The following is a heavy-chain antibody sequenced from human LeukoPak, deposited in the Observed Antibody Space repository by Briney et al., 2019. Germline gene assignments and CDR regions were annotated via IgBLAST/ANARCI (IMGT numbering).Heavy chain of an antibody. J-gene: IGHJ4*02. CDR3: TKDRVWNSFDS. V-gene: IGHV3-74*01. CDR1: GFTFSYSA. D-gene: IGHD1-1*01. CDR2: INTDGSST. Sequence: GGSLRLSCEAFGFTFSYSAMNWVRQAPGKGLVWVSRINTDGSSTTYADSVKGRFTISRDNAKNTLYLQMNSLKNEDTAVYYCTKDRVWNSFDSWGQGTLVTVSS.